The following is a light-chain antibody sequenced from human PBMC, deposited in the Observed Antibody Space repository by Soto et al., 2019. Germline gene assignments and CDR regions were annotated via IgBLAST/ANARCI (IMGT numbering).Light chain of an antibody. Sequence: IQMTQSPSTLSASVGDRVTITCRASQGIRNDLGWYQQKPGKAPKLLIYAVSHLQSGVPTRFSGSGSATDFTLTITSLQPEDFATYYCQQSYSTPRTFGQGTKVDI. V-gene: IGKV1-6*01. CDR2: AVS. J-gene: IGKJ1*01. CDR1: QGIRND. CDR3: QQSYSTPRT.